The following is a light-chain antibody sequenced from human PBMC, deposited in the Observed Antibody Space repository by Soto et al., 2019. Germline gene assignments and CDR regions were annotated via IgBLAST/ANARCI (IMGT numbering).Light chain of an antibody. CDR3: SSYSISTAYL. J-gene: IGLJ1*01. CDR2: EVS. V-gene: IGLV2-14*01. CDR1: SSDVGGYNY. Sequence: QSALTQPPSASGSPGQSVAISCTGTSSDVGGYNYVSWYQQHPGKAPKLILFEVSIRPSGVSYRFSGSKSGNTASLTISGLQAEDEADYFCSSYSISTAYLFGTGTKLTVL.